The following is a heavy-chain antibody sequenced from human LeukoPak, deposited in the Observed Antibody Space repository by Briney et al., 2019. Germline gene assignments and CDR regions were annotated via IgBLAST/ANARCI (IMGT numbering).Heavy chain of an antibody. CDR2: INSDGSST. V-gene: IGHV3-74*01. J-gene: IGHJ4*02. CDR1: GFTFSSYW. Sequence: GGSLRLSCAASGFTFSSYWMHWVRQAPGKGLVWVSRINSDGSSTSYADSVKGRFTISRDNAKNTLHLQMNSLRAEDTAVYYCASLMLLTASDYWGQGTLVTVSS. CDR3: ASLMLLTASDY. D-gene: IGHD2-21*02.